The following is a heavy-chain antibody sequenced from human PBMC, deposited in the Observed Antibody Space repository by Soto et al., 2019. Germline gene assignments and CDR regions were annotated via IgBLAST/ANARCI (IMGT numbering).Heavy chain of an antibody. J-gene: IGHJ2*01. CDR2: IYYSGST. CDR1: GGSISSGGYY. CDR3: ARAPGVPVQYWYFDL. V-gene: IGHV4-31*03. D-gene: IGHD3-3*01. Sequence: QVQLQESGPGLVKPSQTLSLTCTVSGGSISSGGYYWSWIRQHPGKGLEWIGYIYYSGSTYYNPSLKSRVTISVATSKTQLPLKLSSVTAADTAVYYCARAPGVPVQYWYFDLWGRGTLVTVSS.